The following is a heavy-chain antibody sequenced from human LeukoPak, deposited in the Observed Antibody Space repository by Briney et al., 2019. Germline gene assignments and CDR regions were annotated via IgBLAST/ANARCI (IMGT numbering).Heavy chain of an antibody. D-gene: IGHD6-13*01. J-gene: IGHJ4*02. Sequence: PSETLSLTCTVSGGSISSYYWSWIRQPPGKGLEWTGYIYYSGSTNYNPSLKSRVTISVDTSKNQFSLKLSSVTAADTAVYYCARDSGQQLLNYWGQGTLVTVSS. CDR3: ARDSGQQLLNY. CDR2: IYYSGST. V-gene: IGHV4-59*01. CDR1: GGSISSYY.